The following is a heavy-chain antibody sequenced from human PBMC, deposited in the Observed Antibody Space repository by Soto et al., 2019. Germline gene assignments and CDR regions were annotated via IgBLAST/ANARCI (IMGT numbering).Heavy chain of an antibody. CDR1: GYSFTSYD. J-gene: IGHJ6*02. Sequence: ASVKFSCKASGYSFTSYDINWARHTTGRGLEWMGWMNPNSGNTGYAQKFQGRATMTRSSSINTAYMELSGLRSEDTAVYYCARTRDSITIFGGSDPSMDVWGQGTTVTVYS. CDR2: MNPNSGNT. CDR3: ARTRDSITIFGGSDPSMDV. D-gene: IGHD3-3*01. V-gene: IGHV1-8*01.